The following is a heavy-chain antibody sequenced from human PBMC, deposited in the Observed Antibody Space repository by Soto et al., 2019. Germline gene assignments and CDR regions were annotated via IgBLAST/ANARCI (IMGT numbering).Heavy chain of an antibody. V-gene: IGHV3-30-3*01. CDR3: ARDEGELTRRFAP. Sequence: QVQLVESGGGVVQPGRSLRLSCAASGFTFSSSAMHWVRQAPGKGLEWVAVISFDGSNKYYADFVKGRFTISRENSKNTVYRKIITLRAGDPAVYYFARDEGELTRRFAPGVQG. J-gene: IGHJ5*02. CDR2: ISFDGSNK. CDR1: GFTFSSSA. D-gene: IGHD1-7*01.